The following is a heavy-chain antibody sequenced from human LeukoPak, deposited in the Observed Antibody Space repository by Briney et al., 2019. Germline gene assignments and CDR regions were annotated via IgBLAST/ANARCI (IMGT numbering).Heavy chain of an antibody. CDR3: ARVRSSGWSDAFDI. D-gene: IGHD6-19*01. Sequence: PGGSLRLSCAASGFTSSSYWMSWIRQAPGRGLEWASYISSSGSSIYYADSVKGRFTISRDNAKNSLYLQMNSLRAEDTAVYYCARVRSSGWSDAFDIWGQGTIVTVSS. V-gene: IGHV3-11*01. CDR2: ISSSGSSI. CDR1: GFTSSSYW. J-gene: IGHJ3*02.